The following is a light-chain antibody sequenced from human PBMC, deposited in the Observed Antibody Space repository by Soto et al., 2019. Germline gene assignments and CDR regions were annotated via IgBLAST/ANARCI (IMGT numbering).Light chain of an antibody. CDR1: QTISSL. CDR3: QQDNNHWT. V-gene: IGKV1-5*01. J-gene: IGKJ1*01. Sequence: DIQMPQSPSTLSGSVGDRVTITCRASQTISSLLAWYQQKPGKAPKFLIYAATRLESGVPSIFSGSGSGTEFTLTISIQQADDLTNYCCQQDNNHWTFGQGTKVDIK. CDR2: AAT.